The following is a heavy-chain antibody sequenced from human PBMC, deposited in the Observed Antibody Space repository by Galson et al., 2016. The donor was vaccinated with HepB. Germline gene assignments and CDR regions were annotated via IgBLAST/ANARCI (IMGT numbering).Heavy chain of an antibody. V-gene: IGHV4-39*07. Sequence: SETLSLTCTVSGGSISSSTYYWGWIRQPPGKGLEWIGTIYYSGSTYYNVSLKSRVTISVDTSKNQFSLKLSSVTAADTAVYYCVSQTSYHDGSGDHRPFAYWGQGTLVTVSS. J-gene: IGHJ4*02. CDR2: IYYSGST. CDR1: GGSISSSTYY. CDR3: VSQTSYHDGSGDHRPFAY. D-gene: IGHD3-16*02.